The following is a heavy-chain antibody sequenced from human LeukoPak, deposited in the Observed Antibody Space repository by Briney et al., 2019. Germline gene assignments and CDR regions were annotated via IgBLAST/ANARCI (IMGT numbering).Heavy chain of an antibody. CDR2: ISSSSSYI. Sequence: PGGSLRLSCAASGFTFSSFSMNWVRQAPGKGLEWVSSISSSSSYIYYADSVKGRFTISRDNAKNSLYLQMNSLRAEDTAVYYCARGIQLRENDAFDIWGQGTMVTVSS. V-gene: IGHV3-21*01. J-gene: IGHJ3*02. CDR3: ARGIQLRENDAFDI. D-gene: IGHD5-18*01. CDR1: GFTFSSFS.